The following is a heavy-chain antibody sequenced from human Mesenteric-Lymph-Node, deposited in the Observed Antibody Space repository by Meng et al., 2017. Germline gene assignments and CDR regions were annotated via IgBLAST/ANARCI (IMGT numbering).Heavy chain of an antibody. CDR1: GASIKSSAYY. V-gene: IGHV4-39*07. CDR3: ARRGPWFGELLALMRGYWFDP. CDR2: IYYSGST. J-gene: IGHJ5*02. Sequence: SETLSLTCTVSGASIKSSAYYWGWIRQSPGKGLEWIGSIYYSGSTYYNPSLKSRVTISVDTSKNQFSLKLSSVTAADTAVYYCARRGPWFGELLALMRGYWFDPWGQGTLVTVSS. D-gene: IGHD3-10*01.